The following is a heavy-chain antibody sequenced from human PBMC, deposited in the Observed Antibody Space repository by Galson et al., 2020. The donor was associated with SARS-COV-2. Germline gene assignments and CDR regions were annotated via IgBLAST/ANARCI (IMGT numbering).Heavy chain of an antibody. D-gene: IGHD3-9*01. CDR1: GLTFSSYW. CDR3: ARETHYDMLTGYQYYYYYYYLDV. Sequence: GGSLRLSFAASGLTFSSYWMSWVRQAPGKGLGWVGNIKQDGSEKYHVDPGKGRFTISRDNAKNSLYLQMNSLGAADTAVYYCARETHYDMLTGYQYYYYYYYLDVWGKGTTVTISS. J-gene: IGHJ6*03. V-gene: IGHV3-7*01. CDR2: IKQDGSEK.